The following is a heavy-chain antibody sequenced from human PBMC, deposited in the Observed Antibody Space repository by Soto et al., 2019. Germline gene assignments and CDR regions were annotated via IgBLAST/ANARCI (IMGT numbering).Heavy chain of an antibody. CDR1: GFTFTNYA. J-gene: IGHJ6*02. CDR3: AKGLIRSYSIPNPDYGLDV. V-gene: IGHV3-23*01. Sequence: EVQLLESGGGLVQPGGSLRLSCAASGFTFTNYAMSWVRQAPGKGLEWVAAVSGSGGTTYYADSVRGRFTISRDNSKNTLYVQMNSLRAGDTAICHCAKGLIRSYSIPNPDYGLDVWGQGTTVTVSS. CDR2: VSGSGGTT. D-gene: IGHD3-10*01.